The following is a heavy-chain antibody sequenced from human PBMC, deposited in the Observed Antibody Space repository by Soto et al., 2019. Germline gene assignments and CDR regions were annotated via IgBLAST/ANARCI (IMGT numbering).Heavy chain of an antibody. CDR3: ARAHYDFWSGYPTVNWFDP. V-gene: IGHV1-8*01. CDR2: MNPNSGNT. D-gene: IGHD3-3*01. CDR1: GYTFTSYD. Sequence: EASVKVSCKASGYTFTSYDINWVRQATGQRLEWMGWMNPNSGNTGYAQKFQGRVTMTRNTSISTAYMELSSLRSEDTTVYYCARAHYDFWSGYPTVNWFDPWGQGTLVTVSS. J-gene: IGHJ5*02.